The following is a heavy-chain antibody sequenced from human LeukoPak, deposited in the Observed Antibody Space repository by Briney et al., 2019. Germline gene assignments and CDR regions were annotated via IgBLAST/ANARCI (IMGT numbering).Heavy chain of an antibody. Sequence: ASVKVSCKASGYTFTSHAMHWVRQAPGQRLEWMGWINAGNGNTKYSQRFQGRVTITRDTSASTAYMELSSLRSEDTAVYYCARDPLDIVATMYYFDYWGQGTLVTVSS. CDR1: GYTFTSHA. V-gene: IGHV1-3*01. CDR3: ARDPLDIVATMYYFDY. CDR2: INAGNGNT. J-gene: IGHJ4*02. D-gene: IGHD5-12*01.